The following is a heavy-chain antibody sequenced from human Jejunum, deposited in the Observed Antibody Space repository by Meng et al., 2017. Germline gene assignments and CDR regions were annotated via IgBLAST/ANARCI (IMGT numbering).Heavy chain of an antibody. CDR2: ISANGGAT. CDR3: AKSVKYMDGFDL. J-gene: IGHJ3*01. CDR1: GFTFDNYG. V-gene: IGHV3-23*01. D-gene: IGHD2/OR15-2a*01. Sequence: GESLKISCAASGFTFDNYGMNWVRQAPGKGLEWVSVISANGGATYYAGSVKGRLTISRDNSKSTLHLQLNSLRVEDTAIYYCAKSVKYMDGFDLWGQGTMVTVSS.